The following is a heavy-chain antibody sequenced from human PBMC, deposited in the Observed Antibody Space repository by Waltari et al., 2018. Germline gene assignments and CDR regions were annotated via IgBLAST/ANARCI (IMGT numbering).Heavy chain of an antibody. CDR1: GGSISSSSYY. CDR2: IYYSGST. Sequence: QLQLQESGPGLVKPSETLSLTCTVSGGSISSSSYYWGWIRQPPGKGLEWIGSIYYSGSTYYNPSLKSRVTISVDTSKNQFSLKLSSVTAADTAVYYCAITPYYDFWSGYYYGMDVWGQGTTVTVSS. CDR3: AITPYYDFWSGYYYGMDV. D-gene: IGHD3-3*01. J-gene: IGHJ6*02. V-gene: IGHV4-39*01.